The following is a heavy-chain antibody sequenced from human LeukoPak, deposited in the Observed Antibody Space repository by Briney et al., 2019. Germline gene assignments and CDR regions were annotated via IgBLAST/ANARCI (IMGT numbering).Heavy chain of an antibody. CDR3: ARDSDPHQTYYYYYYMDV. Sequence: ASVKVSCTASGYTFTSYGISWVRQAPGQGLEWMGWISAYNGNTNYAQKFQGRVTMTTDKSTSTAYMELRSLRYDDTAVYYCARDSDPHQTYYYYYYMDVWGKGATVTVSS. CDR2: ISAYNGNT. CDR1: GYTFTSYG. V-gene: IGHV1-18*01. J-gene: IGHJ6*03.